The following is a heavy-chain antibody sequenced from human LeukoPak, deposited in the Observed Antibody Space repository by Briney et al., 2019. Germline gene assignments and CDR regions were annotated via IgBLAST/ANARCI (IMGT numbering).Heavy chain of an antibody. CDR2: IKPNSGVT. J-gene: IGHJ6*03. D-gene: IGHD6-19*01. V-gene: IGHV1-2*02. CDR3: ATGYSSGWSNYYYYMDV. CDR1: GYTFTAYS. Sequence: GASVKVSCKASGYTFTAYSMHWVRQAPGQGLDWMGWIKPNSGVTNYAQRFQARVTMTSDMSISTAYMELNRLTSDDTAVYYCATGYSSGWSNYYYYMDVWGKGTTVTVSS.